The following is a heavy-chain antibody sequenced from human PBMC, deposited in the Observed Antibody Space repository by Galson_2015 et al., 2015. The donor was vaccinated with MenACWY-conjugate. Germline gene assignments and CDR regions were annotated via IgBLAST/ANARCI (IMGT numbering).Heavy chain of an antibody. V-gene: IGHV7-4-1*02. CDR3: VRDPKLSSWYLFDP. J-gene: IGHJ5*02. Sequence: SVKVSCKASGYTFTAYAINWVRQAPGQGLEWLGWINTNTGNPTYAQGFTGRFVFSLDTSVSTAYLQISSLKAEDTAIYYCVRDPKLSSWYLFDPWGQGTLVTVSS. CDR2: INTNTGNP. D-gene: IGHD6-13*01. CDR1: GYTFTAYA.